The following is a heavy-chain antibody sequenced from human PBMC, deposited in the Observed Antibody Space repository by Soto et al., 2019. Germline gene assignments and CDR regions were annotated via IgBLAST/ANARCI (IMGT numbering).Heavy chain of an antibody. D-gene: IGHD3-16*01. J-gene: IGHJ6*02. Sequence: QVQLAQSGAEVKKPGSSVKVSCQTSRGTFNTSPISWVRQAPGQGLEWLGDILPVFGMVNYAQQFQERLTSAAAESTNGVCRGVSRPRPEDTAVYFCATPNLRGRQSAYRSPPTASLYHSGLGVWGQGTTVIVSS. V-gene: IGHV1-69*01. CDR3: ATPNLRGRQSAYRSPPTASLYHSGLGV. CDR2: ILPVFGMV. CDR1: RGTFNTSP.